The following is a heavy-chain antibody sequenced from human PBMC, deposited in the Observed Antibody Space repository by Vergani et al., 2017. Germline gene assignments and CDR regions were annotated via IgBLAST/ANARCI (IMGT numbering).Heavy chain of an antibody. J-gene: IGHJ6*03. CDR1: GFSLNTRGVS. D-gene: IGHD3/OR15-3a*01. CDR3: VYRKTEGWTTGCFCPFYFYFHMDV. Sequence: QITLKESGPTLVKPTQTLTLTCTFSGFSLNTRGVSVAWIRQPPGKALDWLALIYWNDDQHYSPSLNNRVTITKDTSKNQVVLTMTNMDYVDTGTYYCVYRKTEGWTTGCFCPFYFYFHMDVWGKGTTVAVSS. V-gene: IGHV2-5*04. CDR2: IYWNDDQ.